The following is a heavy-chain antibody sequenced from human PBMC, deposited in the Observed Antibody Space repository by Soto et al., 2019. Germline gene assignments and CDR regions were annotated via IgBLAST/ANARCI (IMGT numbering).Heavy chain of an antibody. CDR2: VYYSGST. D-gene: IGHD4-17*01. CDR1: GGSISSYY. CDR3: ARAHYGDYGYGMDV. V-gene: IGHV4-59*12. J-gene: IGHJ6*02. Sequence: SETLSLTCTVSGGSISSYYWSWIRQPPGKGLELIGYVYYSGSTNYNPSLRSRVNISVDTSKNQFSLKLSSVTAADTAVYYCARAHYGDYGYGMDVWGQGTTVTVSS.